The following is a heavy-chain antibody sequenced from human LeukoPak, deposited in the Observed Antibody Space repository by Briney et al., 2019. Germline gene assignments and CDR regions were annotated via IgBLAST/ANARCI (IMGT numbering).Heavy chain of an antibody. J-gene: IGHJ6*03. Sequence: LETLSLTCTVSGGSISSYYWSWIRQPAGKGLEWIGRIYTSGSTNYNPSLKSRVTMSVDTSKNQFSLKLSSVTAAGTAVYYCARDPSPVRALYYYHYMDVWGKGTTVTVSS. CDR1: GGSISSYY. V-gene: IGHV4-4*07. CDR2: IYTSGST. D-gene: IGHD3-10*01. CDR3: ARDPSPVRALYYYHYMDV.